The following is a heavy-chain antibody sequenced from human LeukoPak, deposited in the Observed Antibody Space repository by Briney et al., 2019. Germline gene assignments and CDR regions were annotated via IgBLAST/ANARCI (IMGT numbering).Heavy chain of an antibody. J-gene: IGHJ5*02. Sequence: PGGSLRLSCAASGFTLSNYDMNWVRQAPGKGVEWVSSISTSSRYIYYKDSVRGRFTIYRDDAKNSLYLEMNSLRAEATAVYYCARADCSSSTCYLRRSWFDPWGQGTLVTVSS. CDR3: ARADCSSSTCYLRRSWFDP. D-gene: IGHD2-2*01. CDR2: ISTSSRYI. V-gene: IGHV3-21*01. CDR1: GFTLSNYD.